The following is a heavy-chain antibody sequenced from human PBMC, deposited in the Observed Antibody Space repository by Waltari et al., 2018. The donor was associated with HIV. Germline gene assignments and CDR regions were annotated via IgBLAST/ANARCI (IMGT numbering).Heavy chain of an antibody. Sequence: EVRLVESGGGWVQPGGSLNLTCETSGFPLRFFLLGWVRQAPGKGLEWVANINQAGTERHYVDSVRGRFTISRDNGKRSSFLQMNSLTVEDTAVYYCATTHGSGDYDNDFDYWGQGTLV. D-gene: IGHD3-10*01. V-gene: IGHV3-7*01. CDR2: INQAGTER. J-gene: IGHJ4*02. CDR1: GFPLRFFL. CDR3: ATTHGSGDYDNDFDY.